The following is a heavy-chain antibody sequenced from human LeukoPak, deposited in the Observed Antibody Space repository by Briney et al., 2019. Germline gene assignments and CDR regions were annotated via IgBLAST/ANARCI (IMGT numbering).Heavy chain of an antibody. CDR1: GGSVSSFY. Sequence: SETLSLTCSVSGGSVSSFYWSWIRLAREKGLEWIGYIYRSGSTNYNPSLKSRVTMSEDTSKNQFSLRLNSVTAADTAVYYCARRFGTRFDYWGQGILVTVSS. J-gene: IGHJ4*02. CDR3: ARRFGTRFDY. V-gene: IGHV4-59*08. CDR2: IYRSGST. D-gene: IGHD3-10*01.